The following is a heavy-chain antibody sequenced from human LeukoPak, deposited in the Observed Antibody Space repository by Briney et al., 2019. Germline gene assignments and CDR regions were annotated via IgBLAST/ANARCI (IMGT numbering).Heavy chain of an antibody. CDR1: GFTLSTYA. CDR3: ARDPYSSGWKGGMDV. J-gene: IGHJ6*02. D-gene: IGHD6-19*01. V-gene: IGHV3-30-3*01. CDR2: ISSDGTYK. Sequence: GRSLRLSCAASGFTLSTYAMHWVRQAPGKGLEWVAIISSDGTYKYYADSVKGRFTISRDNSKNTLYLQMNSLRADDTAVYYCARDPYSSGWKGGMDVWGQGTTVTVSS.